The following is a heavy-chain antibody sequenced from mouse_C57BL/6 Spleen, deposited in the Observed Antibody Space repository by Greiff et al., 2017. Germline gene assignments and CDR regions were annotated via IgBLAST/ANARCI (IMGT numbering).Heavy chain of an antibody. CDR2: ISYDGSN. D-gene: IGHD1-1*01. V-gene: IGHV3-6*01. CDR1: GYSITSGYY. J-gene: IGHJ4*01. CDR3: AREGYGSTQYYYAMDY. Sequence: DVQLQESGPGLVKPSQSLSLTCSVTGYSITSGYYWNWIRQFPGNKLEWMGYISYDGSNNYNPSLKNRISITRDTSKNQFFLKLNSVTTEDTATYYCAREGYGSTQYYYAMDYWGQGTSVTVSS.